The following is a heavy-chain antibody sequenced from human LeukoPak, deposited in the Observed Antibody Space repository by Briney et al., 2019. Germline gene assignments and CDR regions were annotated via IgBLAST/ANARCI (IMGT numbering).Heavy chain of an antibody. J-gene: IGHJ4*02. Sequence: SETLSLTCTVSGGSISSYYWSWIRQSSGRGLEWIGYIFYSGSTNYNPSLRSRVTMSVDTSKNQFSLNLRSVTAADTAVHYCARHPSAMANFDCWGQGTLVTVSS. CDR2: IFYSGST. CDR3: ARHPSAMANFDC. D-gene: IGHD2-2*01. CDR1: GGSISSYY. V-gene: IGHV4-59*08.